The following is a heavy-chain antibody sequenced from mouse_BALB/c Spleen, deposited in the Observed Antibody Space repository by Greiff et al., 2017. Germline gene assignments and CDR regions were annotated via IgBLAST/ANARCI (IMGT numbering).Heavy chain of an antibody. J-gene: IGHJ4*01. CDR2: ISYDGSN. Sequence: EVHLVESGPGLVKPSQSLSLTCSVTGYSITSGYYWNWIRQFPGNKLEWMGYISYDGSNNYNPSLKNRISITRDTSKNQFFLKLNSVTTEDTATYYCAYYRYHYAMDYWGQGTSVTVSS. D-gene: IGHD2-14*01. V-gene: IGHV3-6*02. CDR3: AYYRYHYAMDY. CDR1: GYSITSGYY.